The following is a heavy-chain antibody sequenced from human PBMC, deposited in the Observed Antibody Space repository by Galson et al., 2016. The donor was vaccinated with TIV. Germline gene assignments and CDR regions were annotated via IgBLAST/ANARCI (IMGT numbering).Heavy chain of an antibody. V-gene: IGHV3-23*01. J-gene: IGHJ4*02. CDR3: TTHPPILG. CDR2: ISYTGTET. CDR1: GVSFSIHG. D-gene: IGHD3-3*01. Sequence: SLRLSCAASGVSFSIHGMSWVRQAPGKGLEWVATISYTGTETYYPDSVKGRFTISRDTSKSTVYLQLNSLRGEDTAIYYCTTHPPILGWGQGTLVTVSS.